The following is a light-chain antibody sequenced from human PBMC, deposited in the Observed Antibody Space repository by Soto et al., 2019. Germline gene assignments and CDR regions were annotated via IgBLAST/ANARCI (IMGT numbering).Light chain of an antibody. J-gene: IGLJ2*01. CDR1: SGHSNYA. Sequence: QLVLTQSPSASASLGASVKLTCTLSSGHSNYAIAWHQQQSEKGPRYLMKLNSDGSHSKGDGFPDRFSGSSSGAERYLTISSLQSEDEADYYCQTWGSGIVVFGGGTKLTV. CDR3: QTWGSGIVV. V-gene: IGLV4-69*01. CDR2: LNSDGSH.